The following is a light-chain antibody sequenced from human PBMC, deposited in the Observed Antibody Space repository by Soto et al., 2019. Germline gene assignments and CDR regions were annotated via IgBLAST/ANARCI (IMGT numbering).Light chain of an antibody. Sequence: QSALTQPRSVSGSPGQSVTISCTGTSSDVAGYNYVSWYQQHPGKAPKVMIYDVSERPSGVPDRFSGSKSGNTASLTISGLQAEDEADYYCCSYAGTYTFVFGTGTKLTVL. V-gene: IGLV2-11*01. J-gene: IGLJ1*01. CDR2: DVS. CDR3: CSYAGTYTFV. CDR1: SSDVAGYNY.